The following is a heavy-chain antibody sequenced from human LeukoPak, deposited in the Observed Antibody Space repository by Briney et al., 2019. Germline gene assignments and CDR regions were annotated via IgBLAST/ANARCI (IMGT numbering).Heavy chain of an antibody. J-gene: IGHJ3*02. CDR1: GFSFTNSA. D-gene: IGHD5-18*01. CDR2: IVVGSGNT. CDR3: AAAYIGGAMVTNAFDI. V-gene: IGHV1-58*01. Sequence: GASVKVSCKASGFSFTNSAVQWVRQARGQRLEWIGWIVVGSGNTIYVQKLQERVTITRDMSTSTAYMELSSLRSEDTAVYYCAAAYIGGAMVTNAFDIWGQGTMVTVSS.